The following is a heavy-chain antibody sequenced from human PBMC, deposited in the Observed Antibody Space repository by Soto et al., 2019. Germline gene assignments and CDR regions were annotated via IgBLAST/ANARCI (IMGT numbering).Heavy chain of an antibody. CDR3: SRDPFLSQLSPGDYYYGMDV. Sequence: GGSLRLSCAASGFTVSSNYMSWVRQAPGKGLEWVSVIYSGGSTYYADSVKGRFTISRDNSKSTLYLQMNSLRAEDTAVYYCSRDPFLSQLSPGDYYYGMDVWGQGTTVTVSS. D-gene: IGHD6-6*01. CDR1: GFTVSSNY. J-gene: IGHJ6*02. CDR2: IYSGGST. V-gene: IGHV3-53*01.